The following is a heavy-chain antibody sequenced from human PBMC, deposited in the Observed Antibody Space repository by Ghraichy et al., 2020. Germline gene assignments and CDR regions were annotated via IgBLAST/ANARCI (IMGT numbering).Heavy chain of an antibody. D-gene: IGHD4-23*01. CDR3: AGSFAVIRYFHL. CDR2: MHHSGST. Sequence: SETLSLTCTVSGGSISSSNYYWGWIRQPPGKGLEWVGSMHHSGSTYYNPSLNSPLSMSADTSRNQFTLKLSSVTAADTAVYYCAGSFAVIRYFHLWGRGTLVTVSS. V-gene: IGHV4-39*01. J-gene: IGHJ2*01. CDR1: GGSISSSNYY.